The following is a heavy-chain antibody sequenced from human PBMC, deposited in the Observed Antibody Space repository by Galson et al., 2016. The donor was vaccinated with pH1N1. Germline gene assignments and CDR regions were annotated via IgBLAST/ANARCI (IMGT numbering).Heavy chain of an antibody. CDR2: ISDSGNTT. J-gene: IGHJ6*02. Sequence: SLRLSCAASGFSFSTYGFNWVRQAPGKGLEWVSAISDSGNTTLYADSVKGQFTISRDNSKNTVSLQMNNLRVEDTAVYYCASWAQVKNSSSPSRPKTHFYYGLDVWGQGTTVTVSS. D-gene: IGHD6-6*01. V-gene: IGHV3-23*01. CDR3: ASWAQVKNSSSPSRPKTHFYYGLDV. CDR1: GFSFSTYG.